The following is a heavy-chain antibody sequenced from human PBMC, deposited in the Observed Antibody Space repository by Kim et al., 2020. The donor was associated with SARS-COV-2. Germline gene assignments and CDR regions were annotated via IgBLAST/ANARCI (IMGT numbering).Heavy chain of an antibody. Sequence: SETLSLTCAVYGGSFSGYYWSWIRQPPGKGLEWIGEINHSGSTNYNPSLKSRVTISVDTSKNQFSLKLSSVTAADTAVYYCARGGPSRYSRWLQLYFDYWGQGTLVTVSS. CDR3: ARGGPSRYSRWLQLYFDY. CDR1: GGSFSGYY. V-gene: IGHV4-34*01. D-gene: IGHD1-1*01. CDR2: INHSGST. J-gene: IGHJ4*02.